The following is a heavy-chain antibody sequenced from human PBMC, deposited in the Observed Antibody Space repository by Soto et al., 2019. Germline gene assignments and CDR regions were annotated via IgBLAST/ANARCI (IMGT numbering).Heavy chain of an antibody. CDR2: IIPMLDIT. CDR1: GGTFSNHI. Sequence: GASVKVSCKASGGTFSNHIITWVRQAPGQGPEWMGRIIPMLDITNYAQKFQGRVTISWDMSTNTAYMELSSLRSEDTAVYYCAAESYYESNGTKGRIDWGQGTLVTVSS. CDR3: AAESYYESNGTKGRID. V-gene: IGHV1-69*02. J-gene: IGHJ4*02. D-gene: IGHD3-22*01.